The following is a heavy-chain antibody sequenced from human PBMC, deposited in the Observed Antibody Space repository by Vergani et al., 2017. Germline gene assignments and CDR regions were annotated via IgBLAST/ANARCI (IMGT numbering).Heavy chain of an antibody. CDR3: ARAVRRVWDYYGLDV. CDR1: GGTFSSYT. D-gene: IGHD1-1*01. CDR2: INPNTGGT. J-gene: IGHJ6*02. Sequence: QVQLVQSGAEVKKPGSSVKVSCKASGGTFSSYTISWVRQAPGQGLEWMGWINPNTGGTKYAQKFQGGVTMTWDTSISTAYMELSRLRSDDTAIYYCARAVRRVWDYYGLDVLGQGTTVTVSS. V-gene: IGHV1-2*02.